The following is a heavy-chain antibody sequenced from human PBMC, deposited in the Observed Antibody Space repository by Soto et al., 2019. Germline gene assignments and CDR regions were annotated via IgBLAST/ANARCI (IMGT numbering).Heavy chain of an antibody. J-gene: IGHJ6*02. Sequence: GESLKISCKGSGYSFTSYWIGWVRQMPGKGLEWMGIIYPGDSDTRYSPSFQGQVTISADKSISTAYLQWSSLKASDTAMYYCARRTEDCSSTSCYNYGMDCWGQGTTVTVSS. CDR1: GYSFTSYW. CDR3: ARRTEDCSSTSCYNYGMDC. D-gene: IGHD2-2*02. V-gene: IGHV5-51*01. CDR2: IYPGDSDT.